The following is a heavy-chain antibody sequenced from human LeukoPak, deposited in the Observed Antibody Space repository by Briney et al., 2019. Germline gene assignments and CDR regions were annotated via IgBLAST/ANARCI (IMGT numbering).Heavy chain of an antibody. Sequence: GASVKVSCKASGGTFSSYAISWVRQAPGQGLEWMGGIIPIFGTANYAQKFQGRVTITADESTSTAYMELSSLRSEDTAVYYCARDRDGYSYDFDYWGQGTLVTVSS. CDR3: ARDRDGYSYDFDY. CDR2: IIPIFGTA. D-gene: IGHD5-18*01. CDR1: GGTFSSYA. V-gene: IGHV1-69*13. J-gene: IGHJ4*02.